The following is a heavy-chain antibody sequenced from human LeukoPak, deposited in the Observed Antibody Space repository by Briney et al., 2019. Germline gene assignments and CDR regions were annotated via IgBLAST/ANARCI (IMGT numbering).Heavy chain of an antibody. CDR1: GYTFTGYY. CDR3: ARITGTTYYYYMDV. J-gene: IGHJ6*03. V-gene: IGHV1-2*02. Sequence: ASVKVSCKASGYTFTGYYMHWVRQAPGQGLEWMGWVNHNSGGTNYAQKFQGRVTMTRDTSISTAYMELGRLTSDDTAVYYCARITGTTYYYYMDVWGKGITVTVSS. D-gene: IGHD1-7*01. CDR2: VNHNSGGT.